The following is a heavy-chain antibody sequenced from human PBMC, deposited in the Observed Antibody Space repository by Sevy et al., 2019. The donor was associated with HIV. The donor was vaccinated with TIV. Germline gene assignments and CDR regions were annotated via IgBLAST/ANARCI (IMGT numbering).Heavy chain of an antibody. CDR2: IYYSGST. CDR3: AAHEGVTISEARFDP. J-gene: IGHJ5*02. CDR1: GGSLITTNYY. Sequence: SETLSLTCSVSGGSLITTNYYWAWLRQSPGKGLEWIASIYYSGSTYYNPSLKARVTVSDDTSRSQFSLILNSVTAADTSVYYCAAHEGVTISEARFDPWGQGTLVTVSS. D-gene: IGHD1-1*01. V-gene: IGHV4-39*01.